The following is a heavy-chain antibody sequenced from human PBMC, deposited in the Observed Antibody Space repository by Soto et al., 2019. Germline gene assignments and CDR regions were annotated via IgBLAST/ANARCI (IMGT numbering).Heavy chain of an antibody. CDR1: GFTFSSYA. Sequence: EVQLLESGGGLVQPGGSLRLSCAASGFTFSSYAMSWVRQAPGKGLEWVSAISGSGGSTYYADSVKGRFTISRDNSKNPLYLQMNTLRAEDTALYYCAKMKRGDGYFLYYFAYWGQGTLVTVSS. CDR2: ISGSGGST. V-gene: IGHV3-23*01. J-gene: IGHJ4*02. D-gene: IGHD3-10*01. CDR3: AKMKRGDGYFLYYFAY.